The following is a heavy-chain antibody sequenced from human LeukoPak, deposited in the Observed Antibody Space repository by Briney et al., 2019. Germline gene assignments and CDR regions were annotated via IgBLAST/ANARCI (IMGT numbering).Heavy chain of an antibody. D-gene: IGHD6-13*01. Sequence: GGSLRLSCAASGFTFSSYAMSWVRQAPGKGLEWVSAISGSDGSTYYADSVKGRFTSSRDNSKNTLYLQMSSLRAEDTAVYYCAKPPAGYSSSWSLRYFDYWGQGNLVTVSS. CDR1: GFTFSSYA. V-gene: IGHV3-23*01. CDR2: ISGSDGST. J-gene: IGHJ4*02. CDR3: AKPPAGYSSSWSLRYFDY.